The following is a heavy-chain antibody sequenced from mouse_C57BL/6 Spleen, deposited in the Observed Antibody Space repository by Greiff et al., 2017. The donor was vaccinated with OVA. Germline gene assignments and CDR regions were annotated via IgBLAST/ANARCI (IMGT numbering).Heavy chain of an antibody. J-gene: IGHJ4*01. CDR1: GYSITSGYY. Sequence: EVKVEESGPGLVKPSQSLSLTCSVTGYSITSGYYWNWIRQFPGNKLEWMGYISYDGSNNYNPSLKNRISITRDTSKNQFFLKLNSVTTEDTATYYCARDYYGRAMDYWGQGTSVTVSS. CDR3: ARDYYGRAMDY. V-gene: IGHV3-6*01. CDR2: ISYDGSN. D-gene: IGHD1-1*01.